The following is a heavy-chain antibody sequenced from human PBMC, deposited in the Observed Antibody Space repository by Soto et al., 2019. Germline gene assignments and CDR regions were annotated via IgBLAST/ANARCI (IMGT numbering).Heavy chain of an antibody. CDR1: GFTFSSYA. CDR3: AKNQGVELVPLATVDWFDP. D-gene: IGHD1-26*01. V-gene: IGHV3-23*01. J-gene: IGHJ5*02. CDR2: ISGSGFKK. Sequence: GGSLRLSCAASGFTFSSYAMSWVRQAPGKGLEWISSISGSGFKKYYADSVKGRFTISRDNSKSTVYLELNNLSAEDTAVYHCAKNQGVELVPLATVDWFDPWGQGSVVTVSS.